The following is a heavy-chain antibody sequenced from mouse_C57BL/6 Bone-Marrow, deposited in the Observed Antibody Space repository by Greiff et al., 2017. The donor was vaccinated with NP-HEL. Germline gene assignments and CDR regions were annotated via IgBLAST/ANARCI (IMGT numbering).Heavy chain of an antibody. D-gene: IGHD1-1*01. CDR1: GFTFSDYY. J-gene: IGHJ4*01. Sequence: EVQLVESGGGLVQPGGSLKLSCAASGFTFSDYYMYWVRQTPEKRLEWVAYISNGGGSTYYPDTVKGRFTIARDNAKNTLYLQMSRLKSEDTAMYYCARFNYYGSRESLPGPSYYAMDYWGQGTSVTVSS. V-gene: IGHV5-12*01. CDR2: ISNGGGST. CDR3: ARFNYYGSRESLPGPSYYAMDY.